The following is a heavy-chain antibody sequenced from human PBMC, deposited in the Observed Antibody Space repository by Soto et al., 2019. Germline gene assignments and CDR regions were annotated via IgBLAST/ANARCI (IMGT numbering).Heavy chain of an antibody. CDR2: IYYSGST. D-gene: IGHD3-10*01. J-gene: IGHJ4*02. CDR3: ARGSQGIRHPMDAYYFDY. Sequence: QVQLQESGPGLVKPSQTLSLTCTVSGGSISSGGYYWSWIRQHPGKGLEWIGYIYYSGSTYYNPSLKSRVTISVDTSKNQFSLKLSSVTAADTAVYYCARGSQGIRHPMDAYYFDYWGQGTLVTVSS. V-gene: IGHV4-31*03. CDR1: GGSISSGGYY.